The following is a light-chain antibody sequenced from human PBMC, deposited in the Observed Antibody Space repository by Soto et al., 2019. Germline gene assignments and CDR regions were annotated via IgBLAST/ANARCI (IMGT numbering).Light chain of an antibody. CDR3: ISYTDSXNYV. CDR1: SRDVCTRNF. Sequence: QSVLSQPASVSGSPVQSITISCTGTSRDVCTRNFVSWYQQHPGKAPKLMIYQVTNRPSGFCNRLSGSKSVNTASLTISGLHAEDDADYYCISYTDSXNYVSGTGTKV. CDR2: QVT. V-gene: IGLV2-14*01. J-gene: IGLJ1*01.